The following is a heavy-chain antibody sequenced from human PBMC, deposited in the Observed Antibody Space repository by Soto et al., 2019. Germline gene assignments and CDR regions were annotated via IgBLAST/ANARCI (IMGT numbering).Heavy chain of an antibody. Sequence: QTGGSLRLSCAASGFTFSSYGMHWVRQAPGKGLEWVAVISYDGSNKYYADSVKGRFTISRDNSKNTLYLQMNSLRAEDTAVYYCAKDLRFLEWSQDYWGQGTLVTVSS. CDR3: AKDLRFLEWSQDY. CDR1: GFTFSSYG. V-gene: IGHV3-30*18. D-gene: IGHD3-3*01. CDR2: ISYDGSNK. J-gene: IGHJ4*02.